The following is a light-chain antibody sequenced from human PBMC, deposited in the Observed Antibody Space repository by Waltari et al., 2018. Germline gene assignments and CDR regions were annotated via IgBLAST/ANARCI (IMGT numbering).Light chain of an antibody. CDR3: LQHHSYPYS. V-gene: IGKV1-17*01. CDR1: QGISTY. J-gene: IGKJ2*03. Sequence: DIQMTQSPSSLSASVGDTVTITCRASQGISTYLNWFQQKPGKAPNLLIYAASILEGGVPSRFSGRGSGTEFTLTISSLQPEDFATYFCLQHHSYPYSFGQGTKLEI. CDR2: AAS.